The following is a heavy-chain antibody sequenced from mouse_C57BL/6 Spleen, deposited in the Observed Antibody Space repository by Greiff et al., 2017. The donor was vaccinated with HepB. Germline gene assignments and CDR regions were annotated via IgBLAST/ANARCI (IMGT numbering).Heavy chain of an antibody. Sequence: QVQLQQPGAELVKPGASVKLSCKASGYTFTSYWMHWVKQRPGQGLEWIGMIHPNSGSTNYNEKFKSEATLTVDKSSSTAYMQLSSLTSEDSAVYYCARSSDYDEDWGQGTLVTVSA. D-gene: IGHD2-4*01. CDR2: IHPNSGST. CDR3: ARSSDYDED. CDR1: GYTFTSYW. V-gene: IGHV1-64*01. J-gene: IGHJ3*01.